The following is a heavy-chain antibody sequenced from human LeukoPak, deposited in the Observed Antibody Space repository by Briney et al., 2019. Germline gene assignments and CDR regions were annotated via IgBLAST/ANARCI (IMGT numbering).Heavy chain of an antibody. CDR2: ISSSSSYI. V-gene: IGHV3-21*01. D-gene: IGHD4-17*01. CDR3: ARDFALRRKGGDY. Sequence: GGSLRLSCAASGFTFSSYSMNWVRQAPGKGLEWVSSISSSSSYIYYADSVKGRFTISRDNAKNSLYLQMNSLRAEDTAVYYCARDFALRRKGGDYWGQETLVTVSS. J-gene: IGHJ4*02. CDR1: GFTFSSYS.